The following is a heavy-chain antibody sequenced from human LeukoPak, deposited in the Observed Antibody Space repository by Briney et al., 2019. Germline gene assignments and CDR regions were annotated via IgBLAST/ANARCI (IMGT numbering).Heavy chain of an antibody. J-gene: IGHJ4*02. CDR3: ARIRFLEWLESPDYFDY. D-gene: IGHD3-3*01. V-gene: IGHV4-59*01. Sequence: PSETLSLTCTVSGGSISSYYWSWIRQPPGKGLEWIGYIYYSGSTNYNPSLKSRFTISVDTSKNQFSLKLSSVTAADTAVYYCARIRFLEWLESPDYFDYWGQGTLVTVSS. CDR2: IYYSGST. CDR1: GGSISSYY.